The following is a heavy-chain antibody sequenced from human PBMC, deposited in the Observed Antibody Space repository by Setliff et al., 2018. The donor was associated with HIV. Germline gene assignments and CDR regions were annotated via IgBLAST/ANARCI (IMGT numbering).Heavy chain of an antibody. CDR1: GFTFSSFC. V-gene: IGHV3-21*01. CDR2: ITTTSDYI. Sequence: GGSLRLSCAASGFTFSSFCMDWVRQAPGKRLEWVSSITTTSDYIYYADSVKGRFTISRDNAKNSLFLQMNSLRAEDTAVYYCARDPTARGDAFDIWGQGTMVTVSS. J-gene: IGHJ3*02. CDR3: ARDPTARGDAFDI. D-gene: IGHD4-17*01.